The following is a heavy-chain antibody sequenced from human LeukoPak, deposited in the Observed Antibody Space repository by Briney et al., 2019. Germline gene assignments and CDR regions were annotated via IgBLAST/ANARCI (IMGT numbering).Heavy chain of an antibody. CDR1: GYTFTGHH. J-gene: IGHJ4*02. CDR3: ARHSSSFFDY. V-gene: IGHV1-2*02. Sequence: GVSVKVSCKASGYTFTGHHIHWVRQAPGQGLEWMGWINPNSGGTNYAQKLQGRVTMTRDTSISTAYMELSRLRSDDTAVYYCARHSSSFFDYWGQGTLVSVSS. D-gene: IGHD6-6*01. CDR2: INPNSGGT.